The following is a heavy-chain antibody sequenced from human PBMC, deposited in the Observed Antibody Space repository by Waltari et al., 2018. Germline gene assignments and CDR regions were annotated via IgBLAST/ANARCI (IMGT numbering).Heavy chain of an antibody. Sequence: QVQLVQSGAEVKKPGASVKVSCKASGYPFTSYDINWVRQATGQGLEWMGWMNPNSGNTGYAQKFQGRVTMTRNTSISTAYMELSSLRSEDTAVYYCAKELELRYYYGMDVWGQGTTVTVSS. CDR1: GYPFTSYD. J-gene: IGHJ6*02. D-gene: IGHD1-7*01. V-gene: IGHV1-8*01. CDR2: MNPNSGNT. CDR3: AKELELRYYYGMDV.